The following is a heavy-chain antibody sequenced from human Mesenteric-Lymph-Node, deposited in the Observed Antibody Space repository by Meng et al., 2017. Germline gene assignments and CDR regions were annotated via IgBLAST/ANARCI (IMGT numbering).Heavy chain of an antibody. D-gene: IGHD6-6*01. J-gene: IGHJ4*02. CDR2: IYYSGRT. CDR3: ARRAAPPDY. V-gene: IGHV4-59*01. CDR1: GGSISSYY. Sequence: GSLRLSCTVSGGSISSYYWSWIRQPPGKGLEWIGYIYYSGRTNYNPSLKSRLAISLDTSRSQVSLNLYYVTAADTALYYCARRAAPPDYWGQGTLVTVSS.